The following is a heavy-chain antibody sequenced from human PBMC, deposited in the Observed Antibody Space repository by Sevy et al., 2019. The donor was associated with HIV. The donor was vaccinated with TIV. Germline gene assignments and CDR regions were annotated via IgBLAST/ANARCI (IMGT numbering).Heavy chain of an antibody. J-gene: IGHJ3*01. CDR1: GFTFSNYG. Sequence: GGSLRLSCAASGFTFSNYGMHWVRQAPGKGLEWVAVISYDGSIKYYADSVRGRFTISRDNAKSPLYLQMNSLRVEDTALYYCARDPDPVPGVAFDVWGQGTMVTVSS. CDR2: ISYDGSIK. CDR3: ARDPDPVPGVAFDV. V-gene: IGHV3-30*03.